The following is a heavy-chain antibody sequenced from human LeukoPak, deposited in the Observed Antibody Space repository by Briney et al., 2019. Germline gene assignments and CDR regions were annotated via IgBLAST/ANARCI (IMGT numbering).Heavy chain of an antibody. V-gene: IGHV4-59*08. D-gene: IGHD6-19*01. Sequence: PSETLSLTCTVSGGSISSYYWSWIRQSPGKGLEWIGYIYYSGSTNYNPSLESRVTISVDTSKNQFSLKLSSVTAADTAVYYCARQFVSSGWYYFDYWGQGTLVTVSS. CDR2: IYYSGST. J-gene: IGHJ4*02. CDR3: ARQFVSSGWYYFDY. CDR1: GGSISSYY.